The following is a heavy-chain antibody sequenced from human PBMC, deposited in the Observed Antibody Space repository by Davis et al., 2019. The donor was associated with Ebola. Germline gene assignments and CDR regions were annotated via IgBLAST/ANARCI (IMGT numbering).Heavy chain of an antibody. Sequence: PGGSLRLSCAASGFTFSSYWMSWVRQAPGKGLEWVANIKADGNDKNYVDSAKGRFTISRDNAKNSLYLQMNSLRAGDTALYYCARGGGYYNYWGQGTLVTVSS. D-gene: IGHD3-22*01. J-gene: IGHJ4*02. CDR2: IKADGNDK. CDR3: ARGGGYYNY. V-gene: IGHV3-7*01. CDR1: GFTFSSYW.